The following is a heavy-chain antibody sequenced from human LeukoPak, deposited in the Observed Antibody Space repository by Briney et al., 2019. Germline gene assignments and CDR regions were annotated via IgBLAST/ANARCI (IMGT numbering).Heavy chain of an antibody. Sequence: ASVKVSCKASGYSFTSYDVTWVRQAPGQGLEWMGWISTKNGNTNYAQKLQGRVTMTTDTSTSIAYMELRSLRSDDTAVYYCARALNWNEFDYWGQGTLVTVSS. D-gene: IGHD1-1*01. V-gene: IGHV1-18*01. CDR2: ISTKNGNT. CDR1: GYSFTSYD. J-gene: IGHJ4*02. CDR3: ARALNWNEFDY.